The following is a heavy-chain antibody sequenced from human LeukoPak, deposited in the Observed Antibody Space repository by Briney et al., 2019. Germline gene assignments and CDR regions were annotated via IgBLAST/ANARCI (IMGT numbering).Heavy chain of an antibody. J-gene: IGHJ6*02. CDR3: ARGRIAKIVVVHSFHYGMDV. Sequence: SETLSLTCDVFGGSFTDYFWTWICQSPGKGLVWIGEINDYTGNTNYNPSLNSRVSISLEKSKNQFSLELRSVTAADTAVYYCARGRIAKIVVVHSFHYGMDVWGQGTTVTVSS. CDR2: INDYTGNT. D-gene: IGHD3-22*01. CDR1: GGSFTDYF. V-gene: IGHV4-34*01.